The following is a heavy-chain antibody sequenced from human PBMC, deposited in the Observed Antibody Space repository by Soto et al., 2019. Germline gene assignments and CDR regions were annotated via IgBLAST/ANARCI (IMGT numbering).Heavy chain of an antibody. Sequence: ASVEVSCKASGYSFTSYGLSWVRQAPGQGLEWMGWVSSYNGNTNYAQKFQGRVTMTTDTSTSTVFLELRSLRSDDTAVYYCARDMLGYCNSGSCHGGGLKFVPWGRGSLVTV. V-gene: IGHV1-18*01. J-gene: IGHJ5*02. CDR3: ARDMLGYCNSGSCHGGGLKFVP. CDR2: VSSYNGNT. D-gene: IGHD2-15*01. CDR1: GYSFTSYG.